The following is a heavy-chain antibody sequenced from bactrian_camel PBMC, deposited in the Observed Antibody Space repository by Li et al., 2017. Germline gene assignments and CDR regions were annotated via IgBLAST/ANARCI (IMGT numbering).Heavy chain of an antibody. J-gene: IGHJ4*01. V-gene: IGHV3S40*01. D-gene: IGHD7*01. CDR1: GVTFSTYD. CDR2: ITSDGGST. Sequence: DVQLVESGGGLVQPGESLRLSCAASGVTFSTYDMNWVRQAPGKGLERVSRITSDGGSTHYADSVKGRFTISRDNAKNTLYLKLNSLRTEDTAMYYCAVSTTSYSPVFGQGTQVTVS.